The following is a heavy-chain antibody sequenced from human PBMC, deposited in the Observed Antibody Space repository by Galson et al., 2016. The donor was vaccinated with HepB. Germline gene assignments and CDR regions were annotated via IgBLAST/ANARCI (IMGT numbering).Heavy chain of an antibody. D-gene: IGHD1-26*01. CDR3: TSGSNYKGDY. CDR1: GFTLSGSA. J-gene: IGHJ4*02. V-gene: IGHV3-73*01. Sequence: SLRLSCAASGFTLSGSAMHWVRQASGKGLEWVGRIRTKVNSYATTYAASVKGRFTISRDDPKNTAYLQMNSLKTEDTAVYYCTSGSNYKGDYWGQGTLVTVSS. CDR2: IRTKVNSYAT.